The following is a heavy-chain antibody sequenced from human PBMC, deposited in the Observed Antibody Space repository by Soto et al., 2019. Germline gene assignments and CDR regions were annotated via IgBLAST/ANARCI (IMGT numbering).Heavy chain of an antibody. CDR2: INHSGST. V-gene: IGHV4-34*02. Sequence: QVQLRQWGAGLLKPSETLSLTCAVYGGSFSGYYWNWIRQSPGKGLEWVGEINHSGSTSYNPSLKRRVTISLDTSKNQFSLKLTSLTAADTAVYFCARGAAGYHYHARVDSWGQGTLVTVSS. D-gene: IGHD3-22*01. CDR3: ARGAAGYHYHARVDS. J-gene: IGHJ4*02. CDR1: GGSFSGYY.